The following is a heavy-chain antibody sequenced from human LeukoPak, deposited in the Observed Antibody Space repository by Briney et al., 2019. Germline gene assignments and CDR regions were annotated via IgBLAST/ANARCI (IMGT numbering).Heavy chain of an antibody. CDR3: TRDQYYSDNSGYPSDA. V-gene: IGHV3-21*06. CDR1: GFTFSVYN. J-gene: IGHJ3*01. D-gene: IGHD3-22*01. Sequence: GGSLRLSCAASGFTFSVYNMHWVRKAPGKGLEWVSFISGSSSDIYYADSVKGRFTISRDNAKNSLYLQMNSLRAEDTATYYCTRDQYYSDNSGYPSDAWGQGTVVTVSS. CDR2: ISGSSSDI.